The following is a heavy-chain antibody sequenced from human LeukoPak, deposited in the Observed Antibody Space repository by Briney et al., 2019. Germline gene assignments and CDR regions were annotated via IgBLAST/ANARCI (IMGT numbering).Heavy chain of an antibody. CDR2: ISYDGSNK. CDR3: ATLVPFDI. Sequence: PGGSLRLSCAASGFTFSSYAMHWARQAPGKGLEWVAVISYDGSNKYYADSVKGRFTISRDNSKNTLYLQMNSLRAEDTAVYYCATLVPFDIWGQGTMVTVSS. V-gene: IGHV3-30*04. J-gene: IGHJ3*02. D-gene: IGHD1-26*01. CDR1: GFTFSSYA.